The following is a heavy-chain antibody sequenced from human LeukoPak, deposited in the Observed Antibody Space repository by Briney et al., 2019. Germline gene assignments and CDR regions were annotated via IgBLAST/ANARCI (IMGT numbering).Heavy chain of an antibody. V-gene: IGHV1-46*01. CDR1: GYTFSSYY. D-gene: IGHD3-3*01. Sequence: ASVKVSCKASGYTFSSYYMHWVRQAPGQGLEWMGIINPSGGSTTYAQKFQGRVTMTRDTSTSTAYMELRSLRSDDTAVYYCARETYYDFWSGNSGYYGMDVWGQGTTVTVSS. CDR2: INPSGGST. J-gene: IGHJ6*02. CDR3: ARETYYDFWSGNSGYYGMDV.